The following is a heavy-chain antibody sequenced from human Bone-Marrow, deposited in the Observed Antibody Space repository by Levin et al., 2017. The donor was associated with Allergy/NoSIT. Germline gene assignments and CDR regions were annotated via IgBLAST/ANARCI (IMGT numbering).Heavy chain of an antibody. CDR2: ISYDGDDK. CDR1: GFTFSTYA. CDR3: AKDFAVVPITMKVYYYYGMDV. D-gene: IGHD3-22*01. V-gene: IGHV3-30*18. J-gene: IGHJ6*02. Sequence: GGSLRLSCGASGFTFSTYAMHWVRQVPGKGLEWVALISYDGDDKYYSDSVKGRFTISRDNSKNTVYLQMNSLRVEDTAVYYCAKDFAVVPITMKVYYYYGMDVWGQGTTVAVSS.